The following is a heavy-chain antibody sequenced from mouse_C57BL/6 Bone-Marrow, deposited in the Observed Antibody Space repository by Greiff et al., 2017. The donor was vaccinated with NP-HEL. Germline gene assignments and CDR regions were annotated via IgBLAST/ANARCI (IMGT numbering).Heavy chain of an antibody. CDR3: ARKGGYSNYEYFDV. V-gene: IGHV1-63*01. CDR1: GYTFTNYW. CDR2: IYPGGGYT. J-gene: IGHJ1*03. Sequence: VQLVESGAELVRPGTSVKMSCKASGYTFTNYWIGWAKQRPGHGLEWIGDIYPGGGYTNYNEKFKGKATLTADKSSSTAYMQFSSLTSEDSAIYYCARKGGYSNYEYFDVWGTGTTVTVSS. D-gene: IGHD2-5*01.